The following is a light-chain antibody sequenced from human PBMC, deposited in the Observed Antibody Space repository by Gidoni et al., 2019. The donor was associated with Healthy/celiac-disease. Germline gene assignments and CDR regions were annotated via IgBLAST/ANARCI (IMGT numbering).Light chain of an antibody. J-gene: IGKJ1*01. CDR2: AAS. CDR1: QSISSY. V-gene: IGKV1-39*01. CDR3: QQSYSTPRT. Sequence: DIQMTQSPSSLSSSVGDRVTLTCRASQSISSYLNWYQQKPGKAPKLLIDAASSLQSGVPSRFSGSGSGTDFTITISSLQPEDFATYYCQQSYSTPRTFGQGTKVEIK.